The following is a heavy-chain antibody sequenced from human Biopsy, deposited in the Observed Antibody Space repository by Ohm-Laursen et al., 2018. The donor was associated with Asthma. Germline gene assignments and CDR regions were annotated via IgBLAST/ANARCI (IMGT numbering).Heavy chain of an antibody. V-gene: IGHV1-69*06. CDR2: ISPVFGST. CDR3: ASPSSSREILYYYYNMDI. CDR1: GGTFGNYA. Sequence: SSVKVSCKASGGTFGNYAISWVRQAPGLGLEWMGGISPVFGSTNIAQKFQGRVTISADIFTKTAYLEVSSLRSDDTAVYYCASPSSSREILYYYYNMDIWGQGTTVTVSS. D-gene: IGHD6-13*01. J-gene: IGHJ6*02.